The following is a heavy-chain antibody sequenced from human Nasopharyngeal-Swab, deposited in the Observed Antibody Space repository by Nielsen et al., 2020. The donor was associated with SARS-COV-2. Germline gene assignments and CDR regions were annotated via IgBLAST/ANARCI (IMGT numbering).Heavy chain of an antibody. V-gene: IGHV3-66*01. CDR2: IYSGGST. CDR3: AREGSYCSSTSCYMSPNYYYYYMDV. Sequence: GGSLRLSCAASGFTVSSNYMSWVRQAPGKGLEWVSVIYSGGSTYYADSVKGRFTISRDNSKNTLYLQMNSLRAEDTAVYYCAREGSYCSSTSCYMSPNYYYYYMDVWGKGTTVTFSS. J-gene: IGHJ6*03. CDR1: GFTVSSNY. D-gene: IGHD2-2*02.